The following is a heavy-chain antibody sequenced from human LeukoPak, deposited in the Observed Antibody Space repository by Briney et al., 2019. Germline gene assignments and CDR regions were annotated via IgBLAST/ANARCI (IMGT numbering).Heavy chain of an antibody. V-gene: IGHV3-20*04. Sequence: GGSLRLSCAASGFTFDDFGMSWVRQVRGKGLEWVSGINWYGASTGYADSVKGRFTVSRDNAKNSLYLQMNSLRAEDTAVYYCAELGITMIGGVWGKGTTVTISS. CDR3: AELGITMIGGV. CDR2: INWYGAST. D-gene: IGHD3-10*02. J-gene: IGHJ6*04. CDR1: GFTFDDFG.